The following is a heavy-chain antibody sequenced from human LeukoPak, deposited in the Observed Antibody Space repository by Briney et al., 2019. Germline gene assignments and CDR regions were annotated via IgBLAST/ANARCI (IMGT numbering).Heavy chain of an antibody. D-gene: IGHD2-2*01. J-gene: IGHJ5*02. CDR2: INHSGST. Sequence: SETLSLTCAVYGGSFSGYYWSWIRQPPGEGLEWIGEINHSGSTNYNPSLKSRVTISVDTSKNQFSLKLSSVTAADTAVYYCAIQVVVPAANWFDPWGQGTLVTVSS. CDR1: GGSFSGYY. V-gene: IGHV4-34*01. CDR3: AIQVVVPAANWFDP.